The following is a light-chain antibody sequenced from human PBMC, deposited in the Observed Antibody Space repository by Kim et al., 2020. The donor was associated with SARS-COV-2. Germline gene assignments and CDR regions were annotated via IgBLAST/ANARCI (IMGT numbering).Light chain of an antibody. CDR3: QAWDTTTEAV. CDR2: QDD. CDR1: KLGDKY. J-gene: IGLJ2*01. Sequence: VSPGETASISCAGDKLGDKYACWYQQKPGQSPVLVIYQDDKRPLGIPELFSGSNSGNTATLTISGTQAMDEADYYCQAWDTTTEAVFGGGTKLTVL. V-gene: IGLV3-1*01.